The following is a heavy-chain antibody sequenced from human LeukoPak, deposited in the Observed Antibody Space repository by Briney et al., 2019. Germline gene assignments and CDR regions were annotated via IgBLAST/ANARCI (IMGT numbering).Heavy chain of an antibody. CDR1: GFTVSSNY. CDR3: AKDGTWLRFDD. CDR2: IYSGGST. D-gene: IGHD5-12*01. J-gene: IGHJ4*02. Sequence: GGSLRLSCAASGFTVSSNYMSWVRQAPGKGLEWVSVIYSGGSTYYADSVKGRFTISRDNSKNTLYLQMNSLRAEDTAVYYCAKDGTWLRFDDWGQGILVTVSS. V-gene: IGHV3-53*01.